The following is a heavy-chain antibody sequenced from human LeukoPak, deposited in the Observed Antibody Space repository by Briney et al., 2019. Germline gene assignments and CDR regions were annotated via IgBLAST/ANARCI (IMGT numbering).Heavy chain of an antibody. J-gene: IGHJ6*02. CDR1: GFTFDDYA. Sequence: GRSLRLSCAASGFTFDDYAMHWVRQAPGKGLEWVSGISWNSGSIGYADSVKGRFTISRDNAKNSLYLQMNSLRAEDTALYYCAKGGITMVRGVPGTSAYYGTDVWGQRTTVTVSS. CDR3: AKGGITMVRGVPGTSAYYGTDV. CDR2: ISWNSGSI. V-gene: IGHV3-9*01. D-gene: IGHD3-10*01.